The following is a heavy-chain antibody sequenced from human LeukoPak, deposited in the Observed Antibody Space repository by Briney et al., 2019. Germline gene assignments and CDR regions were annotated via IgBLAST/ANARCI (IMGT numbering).Heavy chain of an antibody. CDR1: GFTFSSYS. Sequence: GGSLRLSCAAPGFTFSSYSMNWVRQAPGKGLEWVSSIISSSSSIYYADSLKGRFTISRDNAKNSLFLQMNSLRAEDTAVYYCARGEHDAFDIWGQGTMVTISS. V-gene: IGHV3-21*01. D-gene: IGHD1/OR15-1a*01. CDR2: IISSSSSI. J-gene: IGHJ3*02. CDR3: ARGEHDAFDI.